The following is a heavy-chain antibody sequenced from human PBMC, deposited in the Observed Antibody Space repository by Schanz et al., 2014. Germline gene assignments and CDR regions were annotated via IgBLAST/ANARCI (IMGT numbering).Heavy chain of an antibody. V-gene: IGHV1-2*04. CDR2: INPNTGDT. D-gene: IGHD6-19*01. CDR3: ARLSVAGRPHVNYWYFDL. J-gene: IGHJ2*01. CDR1: GGTFSSYT. Sequence: QVQLVQSGAEMKKPGASVKVSCKASGGTFSSYTISWVRQAPGQGLEWMGWINPNTGDTNYAQKFQGWVTMTRDTSISTAYMEVSRLKSDDTAVYYCARLSVAGRPHVNYWYFDLWGRGTLVTVSA.